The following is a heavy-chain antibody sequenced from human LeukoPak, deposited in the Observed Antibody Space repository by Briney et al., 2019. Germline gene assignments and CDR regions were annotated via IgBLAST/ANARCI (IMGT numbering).Heavy chain of an antibody. CDR3: ARESRAPYYDFWSGYPHYYYMDV. CDR1: GFTFSSYW. V-gene: IGHV3-7*01. D-gene: IGHD3-3*01. J-gene: IGHJ6*03. CDR2: IKQDGSEK. Sequence: GGSLRLSCAASGFTFSSYWMSWVRQAPGKGLEWVANIKQDGSEKYYVDSVKGRFTISRDNAKNSLYLQMNSLRAEDTAVYYCARESRAPYYDFWSGYPHYYYMDVWGKGTTVTVSS.